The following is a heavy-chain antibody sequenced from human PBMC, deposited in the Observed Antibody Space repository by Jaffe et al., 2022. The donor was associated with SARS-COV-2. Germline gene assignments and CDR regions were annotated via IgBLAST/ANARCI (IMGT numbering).Heavy chain of an antibody. CDR3: ARHRGDV. J-gene: IGHJ6*02. D-gene: IGHD3-10*01. CDR2: IKEAGSEI. V-gene: IGHV3-7*01. Sequence: EVQLVESGGGLVQPGGSLRLSCVVSGFTYRNYWMSWVRQAPGKGLEWVALIKEAGSEIYYVDSVKGRFTISRDDGKNSLYLQMNSLRAEDTAVYYCARHRGDVWGQGTTVIVSS. CDR1: GFTYRNYW.